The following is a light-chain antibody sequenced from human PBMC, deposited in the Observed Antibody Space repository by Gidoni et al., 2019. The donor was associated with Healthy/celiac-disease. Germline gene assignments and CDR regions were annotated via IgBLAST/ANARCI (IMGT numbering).Light chain of an antibody. CDR2: AAS. V-gene: IGKV1-39*01. Sequence: DIQMTQSPSSLSASVGDRVTITCRASQSISSYLNWYQQKPGKAPKLLIYAASSLQSGVPSSFSGSGSGTDFTLTISSLQPEDFATYYCQQSYSTPRLTFGGGTKVEIK. CDR1: QSISSY. J-gene: IGKJ4*01. CDR3: QQSYSTPRLT.